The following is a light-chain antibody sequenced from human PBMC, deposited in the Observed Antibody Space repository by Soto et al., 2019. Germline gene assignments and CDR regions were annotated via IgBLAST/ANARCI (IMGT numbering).Light chain of an antibody. Sequence: DIQMTQSPSSLSASLGGRVTITCRASQGIRNYLAWYQQKPGKVPKLLIYGASTLQSGVPSRFSGSGSGTDFTLTITSLQPEDVATYYCQKYNSAPKTFGQGTKVQIK. V-gene: IGKV1-27*01. CDR2: GAS. J-gene: IGKJ1*01. CDR1: QGIRNY. CDR3: QKYNSAPKT.